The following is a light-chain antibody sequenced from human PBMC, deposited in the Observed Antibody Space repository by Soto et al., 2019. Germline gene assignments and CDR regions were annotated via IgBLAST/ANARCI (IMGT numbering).Light chain of an antibody. J-gene: IGKJ5*01. CDR2: DAS. CDR3: QQLNSYPIT. Sequence: DIQMTQSPSSLSASVGDRVTIPCRASQGISGYLAWYQQKPGKAPKLLIYDASTLRSGVPSRFSGTGSGTGFTLTISSLQPEDFATYYCQQLNSYPITFGQGTRLEIK. CDR1: QGISGY. V-gene: IGKV1-9*01.